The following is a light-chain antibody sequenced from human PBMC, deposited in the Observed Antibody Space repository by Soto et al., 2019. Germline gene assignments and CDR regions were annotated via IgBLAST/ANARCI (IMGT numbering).Light chain of an antibody. CDR1: QSVSSY. Sequence: IVLTQSPATLSLSPGERATLSCRASQSVSSYLAWYQQKPGQAPRLLIYDASNRATGIPARFSGSESGTDFTLTISSLEPEDFAVYYCQRRSNWPTLTFGGGTKV. V-gene: IGKV3-11*01. J-gene: IGKJ4*01. CDR2: DAS. CDR3: QRRSNWPTLT.